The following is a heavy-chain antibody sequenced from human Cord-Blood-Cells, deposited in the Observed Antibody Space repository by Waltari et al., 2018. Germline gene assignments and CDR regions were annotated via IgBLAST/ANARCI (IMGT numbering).Heavy chain of an antibody. Sequence: QLQLQESGPGLVKPSETLSLTCTVSGGSISSSSYYWGWIRQPPGKGLAWIGSIYYSGSTYYNPSLKSRVTISVDTSKNQVSLKLSSVTAADTAVYYCASKWNYYFDYWGQGTLVTVSS. CDR1: GGSISSSSYY. CDR3: ASKWNYYFDY. J-gene: IGHJ4*02. CDR2: IYYSGST. V-gene: IGHV4-39*01. D-gene: IGHD1-7*01.